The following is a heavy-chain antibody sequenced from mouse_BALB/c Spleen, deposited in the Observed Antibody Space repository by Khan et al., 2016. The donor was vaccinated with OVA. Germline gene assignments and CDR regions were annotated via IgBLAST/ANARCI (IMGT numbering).Heavy chain of an antibody. V-gene: IGHV2-6-5*01. J-gene: IGHJ4*01. CDR3: TKDPRYYGLDY. CDR2: IWAGGSK. CDR1: GFSLTDYA. Sequence: VKLKQSGPGLVAPSQSLSITCTVSGFSLTDYAVSWIRQPPGKGLEWLGEIWAGGSKNDNSELKSRMSICKENSKSQVFLKMNSLQTDDAAMYCGTKDPRYYGLDYWGQGTSVTVSS.